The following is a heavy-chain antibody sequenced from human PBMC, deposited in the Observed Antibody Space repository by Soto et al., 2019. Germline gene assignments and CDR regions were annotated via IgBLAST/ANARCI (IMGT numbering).Heavy chain of an antibody. D-gene: IGHD3-16*01. CDR3: ASKLGPYYYGLDV. V-gene: IGHV4-4*02. Sequence: SETLSLSCTVYGDSITNNHWWTWVRQSPGKGPEMIGEIYHTGHANYNPSLNSRVAISVDKSKNQFSLTLNSVTAADTAVYYCASKLGPYYYGLDVWGQGTTVTVSS. CDR1: GDSITNNHW. J-gene: IGHJ6*02. CDR2: IYHTGHA.